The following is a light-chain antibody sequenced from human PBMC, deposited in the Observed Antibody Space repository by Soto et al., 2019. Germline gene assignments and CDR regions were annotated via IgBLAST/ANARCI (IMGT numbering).Light chain of an antibody. V-gene: IGLV2-14*01. CDR3: SSYITSPTLVV. Sequence: QSALTQPASVSGSPGQSITISCTGTSSDVGDYNYVSWYQQHPGKAPKLMIYEVSNRPSGVSNRFSGSKSGNTASLTISGLQAGDEAAYYCSSYITSPTLVVFGGGTKLTVL. CDR1: SSDVGDYNY. J-gene: IGLJ2*01. CDR2: EVS.